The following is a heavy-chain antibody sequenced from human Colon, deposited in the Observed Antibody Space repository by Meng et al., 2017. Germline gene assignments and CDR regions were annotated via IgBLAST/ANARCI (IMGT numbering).Heavy chain of an antibody. Sequence: QTSFKESCPTPVNPTQTLTLTCTFSGTSLTTSGEGVGWIRQPPGKALEWLALVYWDGDSRYSPSLRNRLTITKDTSRNQVVLTMTNVDPVDTGTYFCFHSSDHLIYASSWGQGTLVTVSS. D-gene: IGHD3/OR15-3a*01. J-gene: IGHJ5*02. V-gene: IGHV2-5*02. CDR3: FHSSDHLIYASS. CDR1: GTSLTTSGEG. CDR2: VYWDGDS.